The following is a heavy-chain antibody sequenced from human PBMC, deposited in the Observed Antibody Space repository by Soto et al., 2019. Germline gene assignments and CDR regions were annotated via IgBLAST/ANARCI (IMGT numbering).Heavy chain of an antibody. D-gene: IGHD3-10*01. CDR2: INHSGST. J-gene: IGHJ5*02. V-gene: IGHV4-34*01. CDR1: GGSFSGYY. Sequence: SETLSLTCAVYGGSFSGYYWSWIRQPPGKGLEWIGEINHSGSTNYNPSLKSRVTISVDTSKNQFSLKLSSVTAADTAVYYCARRVVRAVTKSNWFDPWGQGTLVTVSS. CDR3: ARRVVRAVTKSNWFDP.